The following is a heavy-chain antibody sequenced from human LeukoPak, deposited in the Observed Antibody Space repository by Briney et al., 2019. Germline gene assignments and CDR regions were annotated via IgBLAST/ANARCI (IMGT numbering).Heavy chain of an antibody. Sequence: PSETLSLTCTVSGGSIKSYYWSWIRQPPGKGLEWIGYIYYSGSTNYNPSLKSRVTISVDTSKNQFSLKLSSVTAADTAVYYCASSLLWFGELSDWYYFDYWGQGTLVTVSS. D-gene: IGHD3-10*01. CDR1: GGSIKSYY. V-gene: IGHV4-59*01. J-gene: IGHJ4*02. CDR2: IYYSGST. CDR3: ASSLLWFGELSDWYYFDY.